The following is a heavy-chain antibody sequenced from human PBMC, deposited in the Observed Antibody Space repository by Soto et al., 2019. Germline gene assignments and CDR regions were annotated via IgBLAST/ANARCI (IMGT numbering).Heavy chain of an antibody. CDR2: ISYDGGYE. CDR1: RFAFSSYA. Sequence: QEQLVESGGGVVQPGKSLRLSCAASRFAFSSYAMHWVRQAPGKGLEWLAVISYDGGYENYADSVKGRFTVSRDNSKNTRWLQINRLRPEDTALYYCAKGTPVTPWRYLDLWGQGTLVTVSS. J-gene: IGHJ2*01. CDR3: AKGTPVTPWRYLDL. D-gene: IGHD4-17*01. V-gene: IGHV3-30*18.